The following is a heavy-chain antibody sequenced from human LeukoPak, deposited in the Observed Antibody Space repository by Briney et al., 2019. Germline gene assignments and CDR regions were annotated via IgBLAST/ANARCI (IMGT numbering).Heavy chain of an antibody. Sequence: AGGSLRLSCAASGFTFRSYWMHWVRQTPGKGLEWVSRINSDGSSTNYADSVKGRFTISRDNAKNTLYLQVNSLRAEDSAVYYCARDPSFYYYFDYWGQGTLVTVSS. CDR2: INSDGSST. D-gene: IGHD3-10*01. J-gene: IGHJ4*02. CDR3: ARDPSFYYYFDY. CDR1: GFTFRSYW. V-gene: IGHV3-74*01.